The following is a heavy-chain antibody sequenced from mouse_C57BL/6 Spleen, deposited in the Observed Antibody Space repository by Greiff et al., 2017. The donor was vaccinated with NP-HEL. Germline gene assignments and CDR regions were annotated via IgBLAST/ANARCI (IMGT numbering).Heavy chain of an antibody. CDR3: ARLLYPYYYAMDY. J-gene: IGHJ4*01. D-gene: IGHD2-12*01. CDR1: GYTFTSYW. CDR2: IYPGSGST. Sequence: QVQLKQSGAELVKPGASVKMSCKASGYTFTSYWITWVKQRPGQGLEWIGDIYPGSGSTNYNEKFKSKATLTVDTSSSTAYMQLSSLTSEDSAVYYCARLLYPYYYAMDYWGQGTSVTVSS. V-gene: IGHV1-55*01.